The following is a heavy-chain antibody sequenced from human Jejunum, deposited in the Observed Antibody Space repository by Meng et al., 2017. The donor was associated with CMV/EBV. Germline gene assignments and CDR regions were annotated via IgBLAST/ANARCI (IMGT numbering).Heavy chain of an antibody. D-gene: IGHD3-16*01. V-gene: IGHV3-15*01. CDR3: ANLGPTPYFDS. J-gene: IGHJ4*02. CDR2: IRSKTDGGTV. CDR1: EFTFNRSG. Sequence: VYLVESGGGVVQPGGFLRVSCAASEFTFNRSGINWVRQAPDKGLEWVGRIRSKTDGGTVDYAAPVKGRFTISRDDSKTTLYLEMISLNTEDTGVYYCANLGPTPYFDSWGQGTLVTVSS.